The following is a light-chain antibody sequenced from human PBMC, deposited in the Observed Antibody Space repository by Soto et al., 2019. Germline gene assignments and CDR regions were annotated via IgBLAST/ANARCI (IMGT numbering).Light chain of an antibody. J-gene: IGKJ1*01. V-gene: IGKV1-5*01. Sequence: DIQMTQSPSTLSASVGDRVTITCRASQSISSWLAWYQQKPGKAPKLLIYDASSLESGVPSRFSGSGSGTEFTLTISSLQPDDFATYYCQQYNSWWTLGQGTKVDIK. CDR1: QSISSW. CDR3: QQYNSWWT. CDR2: DAS.